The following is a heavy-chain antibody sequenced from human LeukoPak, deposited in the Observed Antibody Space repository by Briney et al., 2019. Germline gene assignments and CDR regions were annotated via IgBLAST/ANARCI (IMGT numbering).Heavy chain of an antibody. J-gene: IGHJ3*02. V-gene: IGHV3-7*01. Sequence: GGSLRLSCAASGFTFSSYWMSWVRQAPGKGREWVANIKQDGSEKYYVDSVKGRFTISRDNAKNSLYLQMNSLRAEDTAVYYCAREAITMLGVQGAFDIWGQGTMVTVSS. D-gene: IGHD3-10*02. CDR3: AREAITMLGVQGAFDI. CDR1: GFTFSSYW. CDR2: IKQDGSEK.